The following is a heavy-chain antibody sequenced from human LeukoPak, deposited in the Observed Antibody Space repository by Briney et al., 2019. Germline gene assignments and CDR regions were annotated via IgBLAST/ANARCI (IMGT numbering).Heavy chain of an antibody. CDR1: GFTFSSYS. Sequence: GGSLRLSCAASGFTFSSYSMNWVRQAPGEGLEWVSSISSSSSYIYYADSVKGRFTISRDNARNSLYLQMNSLRAEDTAVYYCAKRGGGTMFAFDIWGQGTMVTVSS. V-gene: IGHV3-21*01. J-gene: IGHJ3*02. CDR2: ISSSSSYI. D-gene: IGHD3-10*02. CDR3: AKRGGGTMFAFDI.